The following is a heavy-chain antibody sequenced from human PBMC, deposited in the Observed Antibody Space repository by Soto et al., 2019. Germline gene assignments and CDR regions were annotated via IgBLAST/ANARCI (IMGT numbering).Heavy chain of an antibody. CDR1: GGSISSSSYY. D-gene: IGHD3-22*01. J-gene: IGHJ4*02. CDR2: IYYSGST. Sequence: PSETLSLTCTVSGGSISSSSYYWGWIRQPPGKGLEWIGSIYYSGSTYYNPSLKSRVTISVDTSKNQFSLKLSSVTAADTAVYYCARQNTYYYDSSGYYYVMFRNTKRLIDYWGQGTLVTVSS. V-gene: IGHV4-39*01. CDR3: ARQNTYYYDSSGYYYVMFRNTKRLIDY.